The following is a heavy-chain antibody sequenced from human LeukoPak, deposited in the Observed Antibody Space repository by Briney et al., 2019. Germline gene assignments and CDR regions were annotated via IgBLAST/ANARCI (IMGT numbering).Heavy chain of an antibody. J-gene: IGHJ3*02. CDR1: GYTFSSYF. CDR2: TSYDGSNK. V-gene: IGHV3-30*01. Sequence: SCKASGYTFSSYFMHWVRQAPGKGLEWVAVTSYDGSNKYYADSVKGRFTISRDNSKNTLYLQMNSLRAEDTAVYYCARDMGKQQLVLRAFDIWGQGTMVTVSS. CDR3: ARDMGKQQLVLRAFDI. D-gene: IGHD6-13*01.